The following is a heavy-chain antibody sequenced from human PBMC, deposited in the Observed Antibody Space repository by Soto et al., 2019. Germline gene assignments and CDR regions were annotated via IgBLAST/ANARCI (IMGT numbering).Heavy chain of an antibody. Sequence: ASVKVSCKASGGTFSSYAISWVRQAPGQGLEWMGGIIPIFGTANYAQKFQGRVTITADESTSTAYMELSSLRSEDTAVYYCARDTVTTFKVDYYYGMDVWGQGTTVTVSS. V-gene: IGHV1-69*13. CDR3: ARDTVTTFKVDYYYGMDV. D-gene: IGHD4-17*01. J-gene: IGHJ6*02. CDR2: IIPIFGTA. CDR1: GGTFSSYA.